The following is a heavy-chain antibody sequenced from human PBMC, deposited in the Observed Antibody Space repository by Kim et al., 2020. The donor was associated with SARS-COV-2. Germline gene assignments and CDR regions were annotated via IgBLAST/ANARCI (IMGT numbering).Heavy chain of an antibody. CDR3: AKVIGLLWFGELLLSPYYYGMDV. Sequence: GGSLRLSCAASGFTFDEYAMHWVRQAPGKGLEWVSLISGDGGSTYYVDSVKGRFTISRDNSKNSLYLQMNSLRTEDTALYYCAKVIGLLWFGELLLSPYYYGMDVWGQGTTVTVSS. D-gene: IGHD3-10*01. J-gene: IGHJ6*02. CDR1: GFTFDEYA. V-gene: IGHV3-43*02. CDR2: ISGDGGST.